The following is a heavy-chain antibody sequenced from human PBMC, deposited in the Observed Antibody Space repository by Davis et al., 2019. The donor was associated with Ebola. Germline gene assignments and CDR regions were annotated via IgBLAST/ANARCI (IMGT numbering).Heavy chain of an antibody. V-gene: IGHV1-69*04. CDR2: IIPILGIA. J-gene: IGHJ5*02. CDR1: GGTFSSYA. Sequence: SVKVSCKASGGTFSSYAISWVRQAPGQGLEWMGRIIPILGIANYAQKFQGRVTITADKSTSTAYMELSSLRSEDTAVYYCARGPPLRFLEWSYDNWFDPWGQGTLVTVSS. D-gene: IGHD3-3*01. CDR3: ARGPPLRFLEWSYDNWFDP.